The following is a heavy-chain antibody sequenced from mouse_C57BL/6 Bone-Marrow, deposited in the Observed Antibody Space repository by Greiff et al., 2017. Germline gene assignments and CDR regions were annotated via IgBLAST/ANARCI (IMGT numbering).Heavy chain of an antibody. CDR2: INPYNGGT. J-gene: IGHJ3*01. Sequence: VQLQQSGPVLVKPGASVKMSCKASGYTFTDYYMNWVKQSHGKSLEWIGVINPYNGGTSYNQKFKGKATLTVDKSSSTAYMELNSLTSEDSAVYYCARHSFSWFAYWGQGTLVTVSA. CDR1: GYTFTDYY. V-gene: IGHV1-19*01. CDR3: ARHSFSWFAY.